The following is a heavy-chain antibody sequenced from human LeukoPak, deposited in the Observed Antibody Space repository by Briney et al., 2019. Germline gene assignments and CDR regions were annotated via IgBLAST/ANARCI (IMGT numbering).Heavy chain of an antibody. CDR1: GYTFTDYY. CDR2: IHPNSGVT. J-gene: IGHJ5*02. CDR3: ARGGYYNTSGYHYVQGFDP. Sequence: GASVKVSFKASGYTFTDYYIHWVRQAPGQGLEWMGWIHPNSGVTNSAQKLQGRVTMTRDTSITTVNMELNRLRSDDTAVYYCARGGYYNTSGYHYVQGFDPWGQGTLVTVSS. V-gene: IGHV1-2*02. D-gene: IGHD3-22*01.